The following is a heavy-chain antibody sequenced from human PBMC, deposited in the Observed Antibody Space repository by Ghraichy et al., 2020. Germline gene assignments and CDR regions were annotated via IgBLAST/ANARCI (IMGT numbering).Heavy chain of an antibody. V-gene: IGHV4-59*08. CDR2: IYYSGST. J-gene: IGHJ6*02. D-gene: IGHD1-14*01. CDR1: GGSISSYY. Sequence: SQTLSLTCTVSGGSISSYYWSWIRQPPGKGLEWIGYIYYSGSTNYNPSLKSRVTISVDTSKNQFSLKLSSVTAADTAVYYCARQGMALMDVWGQGTTVTVSS. CDR3: ARQGMALMDV.